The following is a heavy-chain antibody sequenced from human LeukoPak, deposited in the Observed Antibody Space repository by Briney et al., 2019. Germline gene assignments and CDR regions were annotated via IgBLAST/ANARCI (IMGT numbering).Heavy chain of an antibody. V-gene: IGHV4-34*08. Sequence: GSLRLSCAASGFTFSSFWMSWIRQPPGKGLEWIGEINHSGSTNYNPSLKSRVTISVDTSKNQFSLKLSSVTAADTAVYYCANLYQGDYWGQGTLVTVSS. CDR3: ANLYQGDY. CDR1: GFTFSSFW. CDR2: INHSGST. J-gene: IGHJ4*02. D-gene: IGHD2-2*01.